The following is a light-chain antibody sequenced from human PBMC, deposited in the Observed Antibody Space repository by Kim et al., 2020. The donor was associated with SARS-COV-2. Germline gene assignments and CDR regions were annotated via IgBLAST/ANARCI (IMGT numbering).Light chain of an antibody. CDR2: GAS. CDR1: QSVSSSY. V-gene: IGKV3-20*01. CDR3: QHYSSSPRT. J-gene: IGKJ1*01. Sequence: GDSATLTCRASQSVSSSYLSGYQKTPGQPPRLLICGASSRARGIPDLFSGSVSGTDFTLTISRLESEDVAVYYCQHYSSSPRTFGQGTKVDIK.